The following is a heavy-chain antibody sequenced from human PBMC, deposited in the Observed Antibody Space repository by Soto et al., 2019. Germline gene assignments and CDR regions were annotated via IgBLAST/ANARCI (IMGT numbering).Heavy chain of an antibody. J-gene: IGHJ5*02. D-gene: IGHD3-10*01. CDR2: ISYDGNNK. CDR1: GFTFSDYT. CDR3: AKDHYLPGSALNWAVTWFDA. V-gene: IGHV3-30-3*01. Sequence: QVQLVESGGGVVQPGRSLRLSCAASGFTFSDYTIHWVRQAPGKGLEWVAVISYDGNNKKYADSVEGRFTISRDNSKNTLSLELNSLRDEDTAVYYCAKDHYLPGSALNWAVTWFDAWGQGTLVIVSS.